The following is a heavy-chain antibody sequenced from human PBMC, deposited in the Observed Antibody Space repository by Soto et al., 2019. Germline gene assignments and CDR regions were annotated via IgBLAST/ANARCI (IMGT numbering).Heavy chain of an antibody. J-gene: IGHJ6*02. Sequence: QVQLVQSGAEVKKPGASVKVSCKASGYTFTSYGISWVRQAPGQGLEWMGWISAYNGNTNYAQKLQGRVTMPTDTATSTAYMELRSLRPDDTAVYYCARDAQQWLSPLGMDVWGQGTTVTVSS. D-gene: IGHD6-19*01. V-gene: IGHV1-18*01. CDR1: GYTFTSYG. CDR3: ARDAQQWLSPLGMDV. CDR2: ISAYNGNT.